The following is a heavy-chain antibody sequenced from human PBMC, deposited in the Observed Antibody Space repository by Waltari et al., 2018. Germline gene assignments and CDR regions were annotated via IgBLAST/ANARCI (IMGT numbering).Heavy chain of an antibody. CDR2: ISGSGGST. Sequence: EVQLLESGGGLVQPGGSLRLSCAASGFTFSSYAMSWVRQAPGKGLEWVSAISGSGGSTYYADSVKGRFTISRDNSKNTLYLQMNSLRAEDTAVYYCAKRSDSSGYYWFYFDYWGQGTLVTVSS. CDR1: GFTFSSYA. CDR3: AKRSDSSGYYWFYFDY. D-gene: IGHD3-22*01. J-gene: IGHJ4*02. V-gene: IGHV3-23*01.